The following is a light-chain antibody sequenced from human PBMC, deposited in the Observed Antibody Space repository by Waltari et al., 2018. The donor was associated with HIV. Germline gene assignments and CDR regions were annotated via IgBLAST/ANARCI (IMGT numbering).Light chain of an antibody. CDR3: QQRSNWPRFT. CDR1: QSDSNK. Sequence: EIVLTKAPAPLSLSPGARANHSGMASQSDSNKFTWYPQRPGQAPSLLTYDASNRATGIPARFSGSGSVTDFTLTISSLEPEDFVVYYCQQRSNWPRFTFGQGTRLEI. CDR2: DAS. V-gene: IGKV3-11*01. J-gene: IGKJ2*01.